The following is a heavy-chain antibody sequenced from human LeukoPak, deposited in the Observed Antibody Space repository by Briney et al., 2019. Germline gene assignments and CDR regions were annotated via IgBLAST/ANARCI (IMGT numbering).Heavy chain of an antibody. CDR1: GGSISGHH. J-gene: IGHJ2*01. V-gene: IGHV4-59*11. CDR3: AGDSAARSDL. CDR2: IYAINGGT. Sequence: SETLSLTCTVSGGSISGHHWSWIRQPPGKGLEWIGYIYAINGGTDYNPSLKSQATIAVDTSKNQFSLHRNAVTGANTALYYCAGDSAARSDLWGRGTLVTVAS. D-gene: IGHD2-15*01.